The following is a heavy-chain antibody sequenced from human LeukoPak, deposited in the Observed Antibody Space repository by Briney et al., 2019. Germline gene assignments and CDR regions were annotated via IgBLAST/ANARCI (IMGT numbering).Heavy chain of an antibody. J-gene: IGHJ3*01. CDR1: EFTFSSHG. V-gene: IGHV3-30*03. Sequence: HPGGSLRLSCVASEFTFSSHGMHWVRQAPGKGLEWVAVISYDTRSDYHVDSVKGRFTISRDNSKNILYLQMNNLRPEDTAMYYCARDRTSWSDALDVWGLGTLVTVSS. CDR2: ISYDTRSD. D-gene: IGHD1-14*01. CDR3: ARDRTSWSDALDV.